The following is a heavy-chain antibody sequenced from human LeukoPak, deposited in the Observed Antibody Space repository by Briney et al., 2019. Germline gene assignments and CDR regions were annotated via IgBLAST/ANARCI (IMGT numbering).Heavy chain of an antibody. V-gene: IGHV3-30*02. D-gene: IGHD3-10*02. CDR2: IQYDGSEI. Sequence: GGSLRLSCAASGLMFITSGMHWVRQAAGKGLEWVGFIQYDGSEIYYAVSLKGRFTISRDNSKNTLYLQMNSLRAEDTAVFYCARESGAAKIGQMLNYWGQGTLVTVSS. J-gene: IGHJ4*02. CDR3: ARESGAAKIGQMLNY. CDR1: GLMFITSG.